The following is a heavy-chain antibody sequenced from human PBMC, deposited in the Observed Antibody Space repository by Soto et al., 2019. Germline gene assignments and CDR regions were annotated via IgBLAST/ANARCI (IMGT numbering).Heavy chain of an antibody. J-gene: IGHJ4*02. CDR3: ARDGNSVGKVDN. V-gene: IGHV3-48*01. Sequence: PVGSLRLSCAASGFSFSTYNMDWVRQAPGKGLEWVSYINSNSRSIYYADSVKGRFTISRDNAKNSLYLQMNSLTAEDTALYYCARDGNSVGKVDNWGQGTLVTVSS. D-gene: IGHD1-7*01. CDR2: INSNSRSI. CDR1: GFSFSTYN.